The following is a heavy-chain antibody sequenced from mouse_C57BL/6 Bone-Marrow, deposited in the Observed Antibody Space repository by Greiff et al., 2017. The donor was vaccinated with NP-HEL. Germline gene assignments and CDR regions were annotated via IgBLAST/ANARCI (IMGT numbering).Heavy chain of an antibody. CDR3: ARKRWPPSRLYYFDY. V-gene: IGHV1-81*01. Sequence: QVQLQQSGAELARPGASVKLSCKASGYTFTSYGISWVKQRTGQGLEWIGEIYPRSGNTYYNEKFKGKATLTADKSSSTAYMELRSLTSEDSAVYFCARKRWPPSRLYYFDYWGQGTTLTVSS. J-gene: IGHJ2*01. CDR2: IYPRSGNT. CDR1: GYTFTSYG.